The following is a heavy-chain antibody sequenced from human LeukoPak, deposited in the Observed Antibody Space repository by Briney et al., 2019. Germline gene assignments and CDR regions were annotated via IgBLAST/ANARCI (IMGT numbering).Heavy chain of an antibody. Sequence: ASVTVSCKASGYTFTGQHMHWVRQAPGQGLEWMGWINPNSGGTKYAQKFQGRVTMTRDTSISTAYMELTSLRSDDTAVYYCARDGDSSGYPASSSSRLDPWGQGTLVTVSS. D-gene: IGHD3-22*01. CDR2: INPNSGGT. CDR3: ARDGDSSGYPASSSSRLDP. J-gene: IGHJ5*02. CDR1: GYTFTGQH. V-gene: IGHV1-2*02.